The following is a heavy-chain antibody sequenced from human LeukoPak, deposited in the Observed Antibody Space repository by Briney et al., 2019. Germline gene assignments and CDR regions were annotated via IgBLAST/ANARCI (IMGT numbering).Heavy chain of an antibody. Sequence: GGSLRLSCAASGFTFSSYAMSWVRQAPGKGLEWVSAIMSSSGRTYYEHFVKGWFKISRANSKNTLYLQMNSLRADDTAVYYCAKDPYSSGWHGLYYFDYWGQGTLVTVSS. V-gene: IGHV3-23*01. CDR3: AKDPYSSGWHGLYYFDY. D-gene: IGHD6-19*01. CDR2: IMSSSGRT. CDR1: GFTFSSYA. J-gene: IGHJ4*02.